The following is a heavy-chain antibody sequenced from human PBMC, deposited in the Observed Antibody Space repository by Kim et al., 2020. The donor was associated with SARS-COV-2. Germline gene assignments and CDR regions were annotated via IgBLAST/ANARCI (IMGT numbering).Heavy chain of an antibody. V-gene: IGHV3-33*03. J-gene: IGHJ6*02. CDR3: AKERGLVGYTYYYYGMDV. CDR2: IWHDGSKN. D-gene: IGHD2-2*01. CDR1: GFNFSSHG. Sequence: GGSLRLSCEASGFNFSSHGMHWVRQAPGRGLEWVAGIWHDGSKNYYAESVKGRLTISRDNSKNTLSLHMNSLRAEDTAVYYCAKERGLVGYTYYYYGMDVWGQGTTATVSS.